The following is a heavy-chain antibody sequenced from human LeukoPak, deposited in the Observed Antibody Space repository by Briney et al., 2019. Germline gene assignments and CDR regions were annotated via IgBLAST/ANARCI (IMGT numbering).Heavy chain of an antibody. D-gene: IGHD1-1*01. CDR3: ARSGMLDAFDI. Sequence: GESLKISCAASGFTFSSYAMNWVRQAPGKGLEWVALISFDGSNKYYADSVKGRFTVSRDNSKNTLYLQMNSLRDDDTAVYHCARSGMLDAFDIWGQGTMVTVSS. J-gene: IGHJ3*02. CDR2: ISFDGSNK. CDR1: GFTFSSYA. V-gene: IGHV3-30-3*01.